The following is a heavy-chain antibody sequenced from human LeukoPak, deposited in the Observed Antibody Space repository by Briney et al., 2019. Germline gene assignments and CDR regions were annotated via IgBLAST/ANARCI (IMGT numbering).Heavy chain of an antibody. J-gene: IGHJ4*02. CDR1: QFSISYDW. Sequence: GGSLRLSCAASQFSISYDWMHWVRQAPGKGLEWVASIKEDGRNIHYLDSVKGRFSISRDNAKNSLYLEMNTLRAEDTAAYYCVRGSGWFFGLWGQGSLVTVSS. V-gene: IGHV3-7*01. D-gene: IGHD6-19*01. CDR3: VRGSGWFFGL. CDR2: IKEDGRNI.